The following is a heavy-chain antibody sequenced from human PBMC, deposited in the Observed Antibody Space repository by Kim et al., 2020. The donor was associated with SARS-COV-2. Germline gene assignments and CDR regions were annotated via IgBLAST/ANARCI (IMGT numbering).Heavy chain of an antibody. Sequence: GGSLRLSCAASGFTFDDYAMHWVRQAPGKGLEWVSGISWNSGSIGYADSVKGRFTISRDNAKNSLYLQMNSLRAEDTALYYCAFSRSYGSGSYYTPRSPYYYYGMDVWGQGTTVTVSS. D-gene: IGHD3-10*01. CDR3: AFSRSYGSGSYYTPRSPYYYYGMDV. CDR1: GFTFDDYA. J-gene: IGHJ6*02. V-gene: IGHV3-9*01. CDR2: ISWNSGSI.